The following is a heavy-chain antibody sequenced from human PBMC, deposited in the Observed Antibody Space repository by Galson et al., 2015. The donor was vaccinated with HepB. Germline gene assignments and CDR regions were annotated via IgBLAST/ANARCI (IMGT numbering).Heavy chain of an antibody. Sequence: SLRLSCAASGFTVSSNYMSWVRQAPGKGLEWVSVIYSGGSTYYADSVKGRFTISRDNSKNTLYLQMNSLRAEDTAVYYCARGGYSYGLDAFDIWGQGTMVTVSS. V-gene: IGHV3-53*01. CDR3: ARGGYSYGLDAFDI. CDR2: IYSGGST. J-gene: IGHJ3*02. D-gene: IGHD5-18*01. CDR1: GFTVSSNY.